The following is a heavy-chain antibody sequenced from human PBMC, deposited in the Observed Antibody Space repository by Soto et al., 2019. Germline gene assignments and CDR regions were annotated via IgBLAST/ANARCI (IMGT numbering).Heavy chain of an antibody. V-gene: IGHV1-69*02. CDR3: ARTVVVVVAATPGWFDP. D-gene: IGHD2-15*01. CDR2: IIPILGIA. J-gene: IGHJ5*02. CDR1: GGTFSSYT. Sequence: QVQLVQSGAEVKKPGSSVKVSCKASGGTFSSYTISWVRQAPGQGLEWMGRIIPILGIANYAQKFQGRVTITADKSTSTAYMELSSLRSEDTAVYYCARTVVVVVAATPGWFDPWGQGTLVTVSS.